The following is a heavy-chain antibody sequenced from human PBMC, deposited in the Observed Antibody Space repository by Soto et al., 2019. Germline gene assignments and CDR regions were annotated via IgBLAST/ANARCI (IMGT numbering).Heavy chain of an antibody. J-gene: IGHJ4*02. V-gene: IGHV1-69*08. D-gene: IGHD6-19*01. Sequence: QVQLVQSGAEVKKPGSSVKVSCKASGGTFSSYTISWVRQAPGQGLEWMGRIIPILGIANYAQKFQGRVTITADKSTSTAYMELSSLRSEDTAVYYCAREPREDNAVAGTGGSDYWGQGTLVTVSS. CDR2: IIPILGIA. CDR1: GGTFSSYT. CDR3: AREPREDNAVAGTGGSDY.